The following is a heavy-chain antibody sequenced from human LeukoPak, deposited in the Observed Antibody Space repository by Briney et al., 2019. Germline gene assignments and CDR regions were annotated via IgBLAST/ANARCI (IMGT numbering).Heavy chain of an antibody. CDR1: GGSISSSSYY. Sequence: SETLSLTCTVSGGSISSSSYYWGWIRQPPGKGLEWIGSIYYSGSTSYNPSLKSRVTISVDTSKNQFSLKLSSVTAADTAVYYCASRCVQYYYGSGSYYNGVDYWGQGTLVTVSS. CDR3: ASRCVQYYYGSGSYYNGVDY. CDR2: IYYSGST. J-gene: IGHJ4*02. V-gene: IGHV4-39*01. D-gene: IGHD3-10*01.